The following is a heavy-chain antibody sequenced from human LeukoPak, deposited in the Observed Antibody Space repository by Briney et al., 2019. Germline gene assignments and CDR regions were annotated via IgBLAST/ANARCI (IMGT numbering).Heavy chain of an antibody. CDR2: ISAYNGNT. Sequence: GASVKVSCKASGYTFTSYGISWVRQAPGQGLEWMGWISAYNGNTNYAQKLQGRVTMTTDTSTSTAYMELRSLRSDDTAVYYCARTRYFDWLLPYYFDYWGQGTLVTVSS. CDR3: ARTRYFDWLLPYYFDY. J-gene: IGHJ4*02. CDR1: GYTFTSYG. D-gene: IGHD3-9*01. V-gene: IGHV1-18*01.